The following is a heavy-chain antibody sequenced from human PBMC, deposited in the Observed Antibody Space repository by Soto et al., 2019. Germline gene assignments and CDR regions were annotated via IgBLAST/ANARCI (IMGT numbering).Heavy chain of an antibody. V-gene: IGHV4-34*01. CDR3: ARGRGYVYGSNFYGMDV. CDR2: INHSGTT. Sequence: SETLSLTCGFYRGSFSGFYWSLIRQTPGKGLEWIGEINHSGTTNYNPSFKNRVSISVDKTTNNFSLKMTSVTAADAAVYYCARGRGYVYGSNFYGMDVWGRGTTVTVSS. D-gene: IGHD5-18*01. CDR1: RGSFSGFY. J-gene: IGHJ6*02.